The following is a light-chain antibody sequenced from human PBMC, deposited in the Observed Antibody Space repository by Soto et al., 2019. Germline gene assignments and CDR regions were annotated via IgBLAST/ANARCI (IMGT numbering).Light chain of an antibody. CDR3: QSYDSSLSGDV. CDR1: TSNLGAGYD. Sequence: QLVLTQPPSVSGAPGQRVTISCTGSTSNLGAGYDVQWYQQLPGTAPKLLIYGNNNRPSGVPDRFSGSKSGTSASLAIAGLQAEDEADYYCQSYDSSLSGDVFGTGTKVTVL. V-gene: IGLV1-40*01. CDR2: GNN. J-gene: IGLJ1*01.